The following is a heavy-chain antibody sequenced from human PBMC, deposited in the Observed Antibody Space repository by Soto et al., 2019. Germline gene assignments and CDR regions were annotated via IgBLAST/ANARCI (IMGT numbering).Heavy chain of an antibody. CDR2: ISGSGGST. CDR1: GFTFSSYA. Sequence: EVQLLESGGGLVQPGGSLRLSCAASGFTFSSYAMSWVRQAPGKGLEWVSAISGSGGSTYYADSVKGRFTIPRDNSKNTLYLQMNSLRAEDTAVYYCANSGSSRLGYYYYGMDVWGQGTTVTVSS. D-gene: IGHD1-26*01. V-gene: IGHV3-23*01. J-gene: IGHJ6*02. CDR3: ANSGSSRLGYYYYGMDV.